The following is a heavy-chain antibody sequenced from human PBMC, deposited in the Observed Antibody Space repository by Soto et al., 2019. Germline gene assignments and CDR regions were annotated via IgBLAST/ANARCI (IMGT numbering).Heavy chain of an antibody. V-gene: IGHV3-30-3*01. J-gene: IGHJ6*02. CDR1: GFTFSSYA. CDR2: ISYDGSNK. D-gene: IGHD3-3*01. Sequence: QVQLVESGGGVVQPGRSLRLSCAASGFTFSSYAMHWVRQAPGKGLEWVAVISYDGSNKYYADSVKGRFTISRDNSKNTLYMQMNSLRAEDTAVYYCARALRTIFGGGYGMDVWGQGTTVTVSS. CDR3: ARALRTIFGGGYGMDV.